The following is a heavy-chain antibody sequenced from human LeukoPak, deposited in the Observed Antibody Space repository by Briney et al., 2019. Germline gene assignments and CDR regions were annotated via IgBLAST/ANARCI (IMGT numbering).Heavy chain of an antibody. V-gene: IGHV4-59*12. Sequence: SETLSLTCTVSGGSISSYYWSWIRQPPGKGLEWIGYIYYSGSTNYNPSLKSRVTISVDTSKNQFSLKLSSVTAADTAIYYCARPPIPYSGSYIDAFDIWGQGTMVAVSS. CDR1: GGSISSYY. CDR2: IYYSGST. D-gene: IGHD3-10*01. CDR3: ARPPIPYSGSYIDAFDI. J-gene: IGHJ3*02.